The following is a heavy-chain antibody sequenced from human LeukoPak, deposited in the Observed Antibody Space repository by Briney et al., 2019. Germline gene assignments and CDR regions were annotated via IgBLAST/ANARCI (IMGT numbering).Heavy chain of an antibody. Sequence: GGSLRLSCAASGFTFSDYYMSWIRQAPGKGLEWVSYISSSGSTIYYADSVKGRFTISRDNAKNSLYLQMNSRRAEDTAVFYCARDRSSTRGHMECFDYWDQGTLVTVSS. J-gene: IGHJ4*02. V-gene: IGHV3-11*04. D-gene: IGHD6-13*01. CDR3: ARDRSSTRGHMECFDY. CDR2: ISSSGSTI. CDR1: GFTFSDYY.